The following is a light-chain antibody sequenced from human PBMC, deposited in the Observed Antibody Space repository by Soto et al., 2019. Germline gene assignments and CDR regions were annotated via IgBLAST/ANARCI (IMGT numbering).Light chain of an antibody. Sequence: EIVLTQSPATRSLSPGERATLSCRASQNVRSYLAWYQQKPGQAPRLLIHDASSRATGIPDRFSGSGSGTDFTLTISSLEPEDSAVYYCQQRTNWPTSTFGQGTRLEIK. CDR1: QNVRSY. J-gene: IGKJ5*01. CDR2: DAS. V-gene: IGKV3-11*01. CDR3: QQRTNWPTST.